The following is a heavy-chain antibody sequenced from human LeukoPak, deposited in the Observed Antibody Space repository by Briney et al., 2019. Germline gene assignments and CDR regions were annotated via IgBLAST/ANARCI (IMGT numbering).Heavy chain of an antibody. Sequence: GGSLRLSCVGSGFTFTDYALSWVRQAPGKGLEWVSAVTDSGGDTLYADSVRGRFTIYRDNLRNILYLQMHDLRVDATAVYFCAKAGAQLGFFFDSWGQGALVTVSS. CDR1: GFTFTDYA. CDR3: AKAGAQLGFFFDS. D-gene: IGHD6-13*01. CDR2: VTDSGGDT. J-gene: IGHJ4*02. V-gene: IGHV3-23*01.